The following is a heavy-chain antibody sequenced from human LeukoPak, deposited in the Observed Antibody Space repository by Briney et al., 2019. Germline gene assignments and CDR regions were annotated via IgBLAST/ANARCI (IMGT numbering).Heavy chain of an antibody. CDR1: GGSFSGYY. CDR3: ARVRVVVAALDY. V-gene: IGHV4-34*01. J-gene: IGHJ4*02. D-gene: IGHD2-15*01. Sequence: SETLSLTCAVYGGSFSGYYWSWIRQPPGKGLEWIGEINHSGSTNYNPSLKSRVTISVDTSKNQFSLELSSVTAADTAVYYCARVRVVVAALDYWGQGTLVTVSS. CDR2: INHSGST.